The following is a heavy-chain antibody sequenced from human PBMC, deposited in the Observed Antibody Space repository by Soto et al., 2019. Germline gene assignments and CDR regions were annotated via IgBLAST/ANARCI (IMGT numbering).Heavy chain of an antibody. V-gene: IGHV3-30*04. Sequence: GGSLRLSCEASGFAIRSNAIHWVRQAPGKGLEWVAVISFEGSYKYYADFVKGRFTVSRDNSKNTVSLQMDSLTGEDSALYYCVRAAGIAAAGSSQGVLWGQGTLVTVSS. CDR3: VRAAGIAAAGSSQGVL. J-gene: IGHJ4*02. CDR2: ISFEGSYK. CDR1: GFAIRSNA. D-gene: IGHD6-13*01.